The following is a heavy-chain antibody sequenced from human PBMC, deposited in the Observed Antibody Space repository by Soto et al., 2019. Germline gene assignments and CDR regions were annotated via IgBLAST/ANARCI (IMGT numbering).Heavy chain of an antibody. Sequence: QVQLVQSGAEVKKPGASVKVSCKASGYTFTSYGISWVRQASGQGLEWMGWISAYNGNTKYAQKLQGRVTMTTDTPTSTAYMERRSLRSDDTAVYYCARDEAYKWNDGGWFDPWGQGTLVTVSS. CDR1: GYTFTSYG. J-gene: IGHJ5*02. CDR3: ARDEAYKWNDGGWFDP. D-gene: IGHD1-1*01. CDR2: ISAYNGNT. V-gene: IGHV1-18*01.